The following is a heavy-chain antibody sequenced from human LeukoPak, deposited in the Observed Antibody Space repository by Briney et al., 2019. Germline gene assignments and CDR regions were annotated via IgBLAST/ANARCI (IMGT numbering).Heavy chain of an antibody. CDR3: ARLYYDFWSGYYSPSNYFDY. Sequence: SETLSLTCTVTGGSISSYYWSWIRQPPGKGLEWIGYIYYSGSTNYNPSLKSRVTISVDTSKNQFSLKLSSVTAADTAVYYCARLYYDFWSGYYSPSNYFDYWGQGTLVTVSS. V-gene: IGHV4-59*08. CDR1: GGSISSYY. CDR2: IYYSGST. J-gene: IGHJ4*02. D-gene: IGHD3-3*01.